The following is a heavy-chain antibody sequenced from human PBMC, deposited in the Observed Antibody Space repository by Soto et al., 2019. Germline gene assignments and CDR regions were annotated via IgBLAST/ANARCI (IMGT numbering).Heavy chain of an antibody. D-gene: IGHD4-17*01. CDR2: IIPIFGTA. J-gene: IGHJ4*02. Sequence: QVQLVQSGAEVKKPGSSXXXXXXASGGTFSSYXISWVRQAPGQGLEWMGGIIPIFGTANYAQKFQGRVTITADESTSTAYMELSSLRSEDTAVXYCARYXGDXNFFDYWGQGTLVTVSS. CDR1: GGTFSSYX. CDR3: ARYXGDXNFFDY. V-gene: IGHV1-69*12.